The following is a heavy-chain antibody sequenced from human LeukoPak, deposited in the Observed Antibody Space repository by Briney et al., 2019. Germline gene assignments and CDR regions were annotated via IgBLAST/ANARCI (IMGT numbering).Heavy chain of an antibody. J-gene: IGHJ5*02. Sequence: SETLSLTCAVYGGSFSGYYWSWIRQPPGKGLEWIGEINHSGSTNYNPSLKSRVTISVDTSKNQFSLKLSSVTAADTAVYYCAKAVQQWLVPPSNWFDPWGQGTLVTVSS. CDR2: INHSGST. D-gene: IGHD6-19*01. CDR1: GGSFSGYY. V-gene: IGHV4-34*01. CDR3: AKAVQQWLVPPSNWFDP.